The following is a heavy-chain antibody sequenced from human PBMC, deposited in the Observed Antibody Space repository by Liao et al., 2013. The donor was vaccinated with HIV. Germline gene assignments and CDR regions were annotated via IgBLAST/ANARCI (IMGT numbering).Heavy chain of an antibody. D-gene: IGHD1-26*01. CDR2: IHPTGNT. J-gene: IGHJ4*02. CDR3: ARGVGGPFDY. CDR1: GGSISSYY. V-gene: IGHV4-4*07. Sequence: QVHLQESGPGLVKPSETLSLTCTVSGGSISSYYWSWLRQSAGKGLEWIGRIHPTGNTNYNPSLKSRVSISVDSSTNRFSLLMTSVTAADTAVYYCARGVGGPFDYWGQGIQVTVSS.